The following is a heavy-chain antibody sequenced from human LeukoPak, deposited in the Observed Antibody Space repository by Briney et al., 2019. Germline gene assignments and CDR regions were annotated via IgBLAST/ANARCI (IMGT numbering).Heavy chain of an antibody. CDR1: VFTSSSYA. D-gene: IGHD1-26*01. J-gene: IGHJ4*02. CDR3: AKDSGSFDY. V-gene: IGHV3-23*01. CDR2: ISGSGGST. Sequence: GGSLRLSCAASVFTSSSYAMSWVRQAPGKGMEWVSAISGSGGSTYYADSVKGRFTISRDNSKNTLYLQMNSLRAEDTAVYYCAKDSGSFDYWGQGTLVTVSS.